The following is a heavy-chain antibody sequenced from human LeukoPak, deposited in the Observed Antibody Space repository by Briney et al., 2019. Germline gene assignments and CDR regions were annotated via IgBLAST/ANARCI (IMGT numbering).Heavy chain of an antibody. V-gene: IGHV3-30*02. CDR2: IRYDGSNK. J-gene: IGHJ4*02. Sequence: GGSLRLSCAASGFTFSTYEMNWVRQAPGKGLEWVAFIRYDGSNKYYADSVKGRFTISRDNSKNTLYLQMNSLRAEDTAVYYCAKDRRAGNAVVTPYFDYWGQGTLVTVSS. CDR1: GFTFSTYE. CDR3: AKDRRAGNAVVTPYFDY. D-gene: IGHD4-23*01.